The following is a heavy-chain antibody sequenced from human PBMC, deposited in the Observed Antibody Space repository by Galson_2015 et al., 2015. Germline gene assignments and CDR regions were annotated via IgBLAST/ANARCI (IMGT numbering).Heavy chain of an antibody. CDR1: GYRFTSYW. CDR3: ARRIAVAGTGYYGMDV. CDR2: IYPGDSDT. J-gene: IGHJ6*02. D-gene: IGHD6-19*01. Sequence: QSGAEVKKPGESLKISCKGSGYRFTSYWIGWARQMPGKGLEWMGIIYPGDSDTRYSPSFQGQVTISADKSISTAYLQWSSLKASDTAMYYCARRIAVAGTGYYGMDVWGQGTTVTVSS. V-gene: IGHV5-51*01.